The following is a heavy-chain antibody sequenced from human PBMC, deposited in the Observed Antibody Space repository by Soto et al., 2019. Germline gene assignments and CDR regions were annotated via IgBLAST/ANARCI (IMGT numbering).Heavy chain of an antibody. Sequence: QLQLQESGPGLVKPSETLSLTCTVSGGFISSRSHYWGWIRQSPGKHLEWIGSSFYRGSTHYNPSLKTRVTISVDTSKNQVSLKLYSVTAADTAVYYCATADGFGVVTPFFEYWGQGILVTVSS. D-gene: IGHD3-3*01. J-gene: IGHJ4*02. CDR1: GGFISSRSHY. V-gene: IGHV4-39*01. CDR2: SFYRGST. CDR3: ATADGFGVVTPFFEY.